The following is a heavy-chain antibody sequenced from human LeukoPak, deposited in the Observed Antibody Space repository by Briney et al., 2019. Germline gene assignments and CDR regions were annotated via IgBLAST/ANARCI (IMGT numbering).Heavy chain of an antibody. CDR3: AKLKVPAASYYYYAMGV. CDR1: GFTFSIYY. J-gene: IGHJ6*02. V-gene: IGHV3-23*01. D-gene: IGHD2-2*01. CDR2: ISGSGGTT. Sequence: GGSLRLSCVASGFTFSIYYMSRVRQAPGKGLEWISAISGSGGTTYYADSVKGRFTISRENSKNTLYLQMNSLRAEDTAVYYCAKLKVPAASYYYYAMGVWGQGTTVTVSS.